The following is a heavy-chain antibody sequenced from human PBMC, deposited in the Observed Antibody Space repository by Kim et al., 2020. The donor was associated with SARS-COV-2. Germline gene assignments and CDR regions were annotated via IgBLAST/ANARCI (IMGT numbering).Heavy chain of an antibody. D-gene: IGHD6-13*01. CDR3: ASGLXXSWYGXXXDI. CDR2: TYYRSKWYN. J-gene: IGHJ3*02. V-gene: IGHV6-1*01. Sequence: SQTLSLTCAISGDSVSSNSAAWNWIRQSPSRGLEWLGRTYYRSKWYNDYAVSVKSRITINPDTSKNQFSLQLNSVTPEDTAVYYCASGLXXSWYGXXXDIWGQGTXVXVSS. CDR1: GDSVSSNSAA.